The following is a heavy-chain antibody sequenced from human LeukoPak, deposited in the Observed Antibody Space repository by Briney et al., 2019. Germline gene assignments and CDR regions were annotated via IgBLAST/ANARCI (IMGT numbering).Heavy chain of an antibody. CDR1: GYSISSGYY. D-gene: IGHD3-22*01. Sequence: SETLSLTCTVSGYSISSGYYWGWIRQPPGKGLEWIGSIYHSGSTYYNPSLKSRVTISVDTSKNQFSLKLSSVTAADTAVYYCARVSDYYDSSGNTLDPWGQGTLVTVSS. V-gene: IGHV4-38-2*02. CDR2: IYHSGST. CDR3: ARVSDYYDSSGNTLDP. J-gene: IGHJ5*02.